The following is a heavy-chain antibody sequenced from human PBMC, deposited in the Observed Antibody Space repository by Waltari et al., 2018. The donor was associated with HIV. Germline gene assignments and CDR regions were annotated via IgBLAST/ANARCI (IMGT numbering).Heavy chain of an antibody. CDR1: GYTFTTYY. Sequence: ASVKVSCKASGYTFTTYYLHLVRQAPGQGLEWIGVINTKVDKKVEPKSCAKTHTCPPCPAPELLGGPSVFLYMEVSSLTSEDTAVYYCARFSSPSLDYWGQGTLVTVSS. CDR3: ARFSSPSLDY. V-gene: IGHV1-46*04. D-gene: IGHD6-6*01. CDR2: INTKVDK. J-gene: IGHJ4*02.